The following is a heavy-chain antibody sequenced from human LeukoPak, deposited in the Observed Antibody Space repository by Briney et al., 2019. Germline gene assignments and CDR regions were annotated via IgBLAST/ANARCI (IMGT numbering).Heavy chain of an antibody. CDR1: GFSVSNNY. J-gene: IGHJ4*02. D-gene: IGHD1-14*01. Sequence: GGSLRLSCAVSGFSVSNNYMTWVRQAPGKGLEWVSLIYSGGAIRYADSVKGRFTISRDSSKNTLFLQMNDLTVEDTARYYCARRPGNWGQGILVTVSS. V-gene: IGHV3-53*01. CDR3: ARRPGN. CDR2: IYSGGAI.